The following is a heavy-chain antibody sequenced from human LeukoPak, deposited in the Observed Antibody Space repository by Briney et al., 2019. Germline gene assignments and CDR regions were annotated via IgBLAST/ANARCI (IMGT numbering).Heavy chain of an antibody. Sequence: GGSLRLSCATSGFTFDKYGIHWVRQAPGKGLEWVAVISYDGSNKYYADSVKGRFTISRDNSKNTLYLQMNSLRAEDTAVYYCARLMVPGAPRYYYYYMDVWGKGTTVTVSS. V-gene: IGHV3-30*19. CDR2: ISYDGSNK. D-gene: IGHD2-2*01. J-gene: IGHJ6*03. CDR3: ARLMVPGAPRYYYYYMDV. CDR1: GFTFDKYG.